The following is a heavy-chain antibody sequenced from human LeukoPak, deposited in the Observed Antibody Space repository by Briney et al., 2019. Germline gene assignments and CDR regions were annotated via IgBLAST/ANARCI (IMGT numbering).Heavy chain of an antibody. Sequence: SETLSLTCAVYGGSFSGYYWSWIRQPPGKGLEWIGEINHSGSTNYNPSLKSRVTISVDTSKNQFSLKLSPVTAADTAVYYCARGLVVPAAVDYWGQGTLVTVSS. CDR3: ARGLVVPAAVDY. J-gene: IGHJ4*02. D-gene: IGHD2-2*01. CDR2: INHSGST. V-gene: IGHV4-34*01. CDR1: GGSFSGYY.